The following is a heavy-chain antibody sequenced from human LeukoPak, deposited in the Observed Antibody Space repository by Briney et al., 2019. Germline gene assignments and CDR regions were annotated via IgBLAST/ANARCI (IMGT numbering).Heavy chain of an antibody. CDR3: ATPPGDWGSDYYFDY. CDR2: FDPEDGET. D-gene: IGHD7-27*01. V-gene: IGHV1-24*01. CDR1: GYTLTELS. Sequence: ASVTVSCKFSGYTLTELSMHWVRQAPGKGLEWMGGFDPEDGETIYVQKFQGRVTMTEATSTDTAYMELSSLRSEDTAVYYCATPPGDWGSDYYFDYWGQGTLVTVSS. J-gene: IGHJ4*02.